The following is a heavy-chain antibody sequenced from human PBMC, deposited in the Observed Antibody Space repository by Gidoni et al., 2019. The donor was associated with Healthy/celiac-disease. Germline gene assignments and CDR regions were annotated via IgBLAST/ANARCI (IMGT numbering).Heavy chain of an antibody. CDR3: ARGLPTNFG. J-gene: IGHJ4*02. D-gene: IGHD3-10*01. CDR2: ISAGSATI. V-gene: IGHV3-48*02. CDR1: GFTFSSYS. Sequence: EGQRVESGGGLVQPGGSLRLACAAAGFTFSSYSMNWVRQAPGKGLEWVSYISAGSATIYSADSVKGRFTISRDNAKNSLYLQMNSLRDEDTAVYYCARGLPTNFGWGQGTLVTVSS.